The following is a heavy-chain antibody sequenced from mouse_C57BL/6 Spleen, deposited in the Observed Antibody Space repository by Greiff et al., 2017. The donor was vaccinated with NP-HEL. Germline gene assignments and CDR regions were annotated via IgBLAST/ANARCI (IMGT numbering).Heavy chain of an antibody. D-gene: IGHD2-4*01. J-gene: IGHJ3*01. CDR2: IRLKSDNYAT. V-gene: IGHV6-3*01. Sequence: VESGGGLVQPGGSMKLSCVASGFTFSNYWMNWVRQSPEKGLEWVAQIRLKSDNYATHYAESVKGRFTISRDESKSSVYLQMNNLRAEDTGIYYCTVGYDYAWFADWGKGTLVTVAA. CDR3: TVGYDYAWFAD. CDR1: GFTFSNYW.